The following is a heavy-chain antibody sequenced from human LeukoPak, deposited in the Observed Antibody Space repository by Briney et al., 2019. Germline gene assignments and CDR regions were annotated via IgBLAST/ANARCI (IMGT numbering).Heavy chain of an antibody. CDR2: FAGSDTTK. Sequence: GASLRLSCAASGFDFGAYEMNWVRQAPGKGLEWVAYFAGSDTTKYYADSVRGRFTISRDNAKKSLYLQMNSLRAEDTALYYCTTLGYHLDSWGQGTLVTVSS. V-gene: IGHV3-48*03. CDR3: TTLGYHLDS. J-gene: IGHJ4*02. D-gene: IGHD3-22*01. CDR1: GFDFGAYE.